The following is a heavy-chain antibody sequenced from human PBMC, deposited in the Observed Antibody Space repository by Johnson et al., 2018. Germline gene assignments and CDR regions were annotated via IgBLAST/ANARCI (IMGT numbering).Heavy chain of an antibody. D-gene: IGHD3-10*01. V-gene: IGHV4-61*01. Sequence: VQLQESGPGLVKPSETXSLTCTFSGGSVTSGIYYWSWIRQPPGKGLEWIGDIYHTGTTSYSPSFKSRVTISVDTSKTQFSLKLSSVTAADTAVYYCARDKFGEDYMDVWGKGTTVTVSS. CDR1: GGSVTSGIYY. J-gene: IGHJ6*03. CDR3: ARDKFGEDYMDV. CDR2: IYHTGTT.